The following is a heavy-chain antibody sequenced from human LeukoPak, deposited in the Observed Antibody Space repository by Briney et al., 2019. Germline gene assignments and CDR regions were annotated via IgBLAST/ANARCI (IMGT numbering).Heavy chain of an antibody. J-gene: IGHJ4*02. D-gene: IGHD5-12*01. CDR1: GGSISSGDYY. CDR3: VRVNIVATYLDY. CDR2: IYYSGST. V-gene: IGHV4-30-4*01. Sequence: PSQTLSLTCTVSGGSISSGDYYWSWIRQPPGKGLEWIGYIYYSGSTYYNPSLKSRVTISVNTSKNQFSLKLSSVTAADTAVYYCVRVNIVATYLDYWGQGTLVTVSS.